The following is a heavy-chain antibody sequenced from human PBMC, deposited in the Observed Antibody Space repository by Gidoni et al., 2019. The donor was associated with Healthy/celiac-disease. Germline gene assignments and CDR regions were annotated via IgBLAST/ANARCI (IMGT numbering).Heavy chain of an antibody. CDR1: GGTFSRYA. D-gene: IGHD6-19*01. V-gene: IGHV1-69*01. CDR3: ARGGIAVAGTIDAFDI. CDR2: IIPIFGTA. J-gene: IGHJ3*02. Sequence: QVQRVQSGAEVTQPGSSVNVSCKPSGGTFSRYAISWVRQAPGQGLEWMGGIIPIFGTANYAQKFQGRVTITADESTSTAYMELSSLRSEDTAVYYCARGGIAVAGTIDAFDIWGQGTMVTVSS.